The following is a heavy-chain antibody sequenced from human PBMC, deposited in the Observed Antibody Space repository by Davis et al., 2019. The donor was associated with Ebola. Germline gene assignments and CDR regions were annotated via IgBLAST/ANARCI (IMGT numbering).Heavy chain of an antibody. CDR3: ARSIFTATGYYYYYGMDV. CDR1: GYTFISYE. D-gene: IGHD2-15*01. Sequence: ASVKVSCKASGYTFISYEVNWVRKAPGQGPEWMGWMNPNSGDTGYPQKFKGRVTMTRDTSTSTAYMELSSLRSEDTAVYYCARSIFTATGYYYYYGMDVWGQGTTVTVSS. CDR2: MNPNSGDT. J-gene: IGHJ6*02. V-gene: IGHV1-8*01.